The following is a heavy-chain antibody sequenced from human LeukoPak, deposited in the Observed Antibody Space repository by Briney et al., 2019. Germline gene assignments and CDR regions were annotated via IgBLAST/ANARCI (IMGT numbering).Heavy chain of an antibody. CDR1: GFTFSSYW. V-gene: IGHV3-74*01. Sequence: GGSLRLSCAASGFTFSSYWMHWVRQAPGKGLVWVSRINSDGSSTSYADSVKGRFTISRDNAKNTLYLQMNSLRAEDTAVYYCAKDSVRDMYYFDYWGQGTLVTVSS. J-gene: IGHJ4*02. CDR3: AKDSVRDMYYFDY. CDR2: INSDGSST.